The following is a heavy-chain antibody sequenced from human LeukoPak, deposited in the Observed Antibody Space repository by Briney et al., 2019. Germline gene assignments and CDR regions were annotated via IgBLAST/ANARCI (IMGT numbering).Heavy chain of an antibody. Sequence: ESVKGRFTISRDNSKNTLYLQMNSLRAEDTAVYYCARGSYSGYGEFDYWGQGTLVTVSS. CDR3: ARGSYSGYGEFDY. J-gene: IGHJ4*02. D-gene: IGHD5-12*01. V-gene: IGHV3-30*07.